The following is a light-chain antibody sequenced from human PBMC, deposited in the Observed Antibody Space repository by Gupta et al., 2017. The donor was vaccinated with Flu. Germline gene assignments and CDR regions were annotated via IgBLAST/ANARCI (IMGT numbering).Light chain of an antibody. V-gene: IGLV2-23*01. Sequence: QSALTQPASVSGYPGQSITISCTGTSSDIGTYNLVSWYQQRPGKAPELMIYEATKRPSGVSDRFSGSNSGNTASLTISGLQGDDEADYYCCSYGGSNTFVLGAGTKVTVL. J-gene: IGLJ1*01. CDR3: CSYGGSNTFV. CDR1: SSDIGTYNL. CDR2: EAT.